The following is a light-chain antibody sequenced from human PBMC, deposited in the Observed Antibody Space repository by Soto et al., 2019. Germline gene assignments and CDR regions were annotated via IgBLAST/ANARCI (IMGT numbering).Light chain of an antibody. J-gene: IGLJ3*02. CDR3: VAWDGTLSAWV. Sequence: QSVVTQPPSASGTPGQRVTISCSGSTSNIGSKFVYWYQQNPGTAPKLLIYANDQRPSGVPDRFSGSESGTSASLAISGLRSEDEADYYCVAWDGTLSAWVFGGGTKLTVL. V-gene: IGLV1-47*01. CDR1: TSNIGSKF. CDR2: AND.